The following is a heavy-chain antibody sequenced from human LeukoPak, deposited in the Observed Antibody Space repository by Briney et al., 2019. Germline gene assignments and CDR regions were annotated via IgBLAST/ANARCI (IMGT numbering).Heavy chain of an antibody. V-gene: IGHV3-53*01. Sequence: GGSLSLSCAASELTVSSNCMTWVRQAPGKGLEWVSFIYSDGSTYYADSVRGRFTISRDNSKNTLYLQMNSLRAEDTAVYYCARRAGIYSHPYDYWGQGTLVTVSS. CDR3: ARRAGIYSHPYDY. CDR1: ELTVSSNC. D-gene: IGHD1-14*01. J-gene: IGHJ4*02. CDR2: IYSDGST.